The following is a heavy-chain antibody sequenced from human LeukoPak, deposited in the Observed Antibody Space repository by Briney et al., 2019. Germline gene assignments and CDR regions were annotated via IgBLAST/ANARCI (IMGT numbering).Heavy chain of an antibody. CDR1: GFTFSSYA. V-gene: IGHV3-23*01. Sequence: PGGSLRLSCAASGFTFSSYAMSWVRQAPGKGLEWVSAISGSGGSTYYADSVKGRFTISRDNSKNTLYLQMNSLRAEDTAVYYCAKVEYYDFWSGSRTNWFDPWGQGTLVTVSS. J-gene: IGHJ5*02. CDR3: AKVEYYDFWSGSRTNWFDP. D-gene: IGHD3-3*01. CDR2: ISGSGGST.